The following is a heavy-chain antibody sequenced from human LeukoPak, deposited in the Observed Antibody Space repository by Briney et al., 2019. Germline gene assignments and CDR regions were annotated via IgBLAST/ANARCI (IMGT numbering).Heavy chain of an antibody. CDR2: TSHDGSDK. J-gene: IGHJ4*02. D-gene: IGHD6-19*01. CDR3: ARRGSGNGNFDY. V-gene: IGHV3-30*14. Sequence: HPGGSLRLSCAASGFTFSSYDMHWVRQAPGKGLEWVAMTSHDGSDKYYADSVKGRFTISRDNSKNTLYLQMNSLRAEDTAVYYCARRGSGNGNFDYWGQGTLVTVSS. CDR1: GFTFSSYD.